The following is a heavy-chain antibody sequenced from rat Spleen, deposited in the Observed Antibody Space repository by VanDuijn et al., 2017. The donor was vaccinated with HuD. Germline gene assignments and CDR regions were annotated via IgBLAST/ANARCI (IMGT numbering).Heavy chain of an antibody. V-gene: IGHV5-58*01. CDR3: TTGITTHYFDY. CDR2: INTDGGST. J-gene: IGHJ2*01. Sequence: EVQLVESGGGLVQPGRSLKLSCAASGFIFSSYWMYWIRQAPGKGLEWVSSINTDGGSTYYRDSVKGRFTISRDNAKSTLYLQMDSLRSEDTATYYCTTGITTHYFDYWGQGVMVTVSS. D-gene: IGHD1-1*01. CDR1: GFIFSSYW.